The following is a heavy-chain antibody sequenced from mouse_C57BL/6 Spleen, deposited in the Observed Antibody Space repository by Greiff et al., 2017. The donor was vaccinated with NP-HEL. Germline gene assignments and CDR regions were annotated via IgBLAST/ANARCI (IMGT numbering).Heavy chain of an antibody. V-gene: IGHV5-12*01. D-gene: IGHD2-5*01. CDR1: GFTFSDYY. CDR2: ISNGGGST. Sequence: EVKLVESGGGLVQPGGSLKLSCAASGFTFSDYYMYWVRQTPEKRLEWVAYISNGGGSTYYPDTVKGRFTISRDNAKNTLYLQMSRLKSEDTAMYYCARQGVHSNHVGAMDYWGQGTSVTVSS. CDR3: ARQGVHSNHVGAMDY. J-gene: IGHJ4*01.